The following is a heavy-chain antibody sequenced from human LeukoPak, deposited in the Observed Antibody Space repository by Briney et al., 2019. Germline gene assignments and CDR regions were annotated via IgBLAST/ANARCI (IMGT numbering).Heavy chain of an antibody. V-gene: IGHV4-4*07. CDR1: GGSISDYY. CDR2: IYTSGDT. CDR3: ARGGIAPPGYYYYYYMDV. Sequence: SETLSLTCTVSGGSISDYYWSWVRQPAGKGLEWIGRIYTSGDTNYSPSLKSRLTLSLDTSKNQFSLKLTSVTAADTAVYYCARGGIAPPGYYYYYYMDVWGKGTTVTVSS. J-gene: IGHJ6*03. D-gene: IGHD6-13*01.